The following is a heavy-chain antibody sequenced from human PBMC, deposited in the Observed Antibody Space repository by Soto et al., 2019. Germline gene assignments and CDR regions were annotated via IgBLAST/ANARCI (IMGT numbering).Heavy chain of an antibody. CDR3: ARDAIAAAGTRFDY. V-gene: IGHV1-69*06. Sequence: QVQLVQSGAEVKKPGSAVKVSCKASGGTFSSYAISWVRQAPGQGLEWMGGIIPSFGTANYAPKLQGRVTITADKSTSTAYMELSSRRSEDTAVDYCARDAIAAAGTRFDYWGQGTLVTASS. D-gene: IGHD6-13*01. CDR1: GGTFSSYA. J-gene: IGHJ4*02. CDR2: IIPSFGTA.